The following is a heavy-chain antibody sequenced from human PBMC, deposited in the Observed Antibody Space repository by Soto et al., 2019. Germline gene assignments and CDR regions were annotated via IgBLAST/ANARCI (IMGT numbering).Heavy chain of an antibody. Sequence: QLQLQESGPGLVKPSETLSLTCTVSGGSISSSSYFWGWIRQPPGKGLEWIGSIDYSGSTYYNPSLKSRVTVPVDTSKNQFSLKLSSVTAADTAVYYCASHPSDFWFDPWGQGTLVTVSS. J-gene: IGHJ5*02. CDR2: IDYSGST. D-gene: IGHD2-21*02. CDR1: GGSISSSSYF. CDR3: ASHPSDFWFDP. V-gene: IGHV4-39*01.